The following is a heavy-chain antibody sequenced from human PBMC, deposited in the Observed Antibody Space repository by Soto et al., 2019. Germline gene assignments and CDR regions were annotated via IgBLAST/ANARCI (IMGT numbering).Heavy chain of an antibody. Sequence: ASVKVSCKASGYTFTAFYLYWVRQAPGQGLEWVGRLNPKNGDTNYAQRFQGRVTMTSDTSITTAYMDLTRLTSDDTATYYCVRDMVATLDDYYYYAVDVWGQGTTVTVSS. J-gene: IGHJ6*02. D-gene: IGHD5-12*01. CDR3: VRDMVATLDDYYYYAVDV. CDR2: LNPKNGDT. V-gene: IGHV1-2*06. CDR1: GYTFTAFY.